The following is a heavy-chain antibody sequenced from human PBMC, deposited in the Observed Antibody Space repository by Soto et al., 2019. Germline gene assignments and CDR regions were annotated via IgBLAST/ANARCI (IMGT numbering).Heavy chain of an antibody. D-gene: IGHD3-10*01. J-gene: IGHJ6*02. Sequence: EVQLLESGGGLVQPGGSLRLSCAASGFTFSSYAMSWVRQAPGKGLEWVSAISGSGGSTYYADSVKGRFTISRDNSKNTLYLQMNSLSAEDTAVYYCAKGFYGSGMFYYYYGMDVWGQGTTVTVSS. CDR3: AKGFYGSGMFYYYYGMDV. CDR1: GFTFSSYA. V-gene: IGHV3-23*01. CDR2: ISGSGGST.